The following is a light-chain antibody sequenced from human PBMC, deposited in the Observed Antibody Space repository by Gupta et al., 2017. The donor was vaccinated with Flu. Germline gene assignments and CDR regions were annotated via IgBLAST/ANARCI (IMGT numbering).Light chain of an antibody. CDR3: QQYGTSPWT. Sequence: VVLAPSSGTLSLSPGERATLSCRASQSVKSNNLAWYQQKPGQAPRLLIYLSSSRATGIPDRFSGSGSGTDFTLTISSLEPEDFAVYYCQQYGTSPWTFGQGT. CDR2: LSS. V-gene: IGKV3-20*01. CDR1: QSVKSNN. J-gene: IGKJ1*01.